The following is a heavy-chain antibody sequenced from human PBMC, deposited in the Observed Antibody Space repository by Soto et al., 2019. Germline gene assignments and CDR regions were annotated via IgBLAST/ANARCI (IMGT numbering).Heavy chain of an antibody. D-gene: IGHD2-15*01. J-gene: IGHJ4*02. CDR2: INGRGDTI. V-gene: IGHV3-23*01. CDR3: AKRPLSLNMFDY. CDR1: GFTFSNYV. Sequence: EVQLWESGGGLVQPGGSLRLPWVAYGFTFSNYVMTWGRQAPGKGPVWVSVINGRGDTIYYSLSVKGRFTISRDNAKNMVSLQMNGLRAADTAVYFFAKRPLSLNMFDYWGQGTLITVSS.